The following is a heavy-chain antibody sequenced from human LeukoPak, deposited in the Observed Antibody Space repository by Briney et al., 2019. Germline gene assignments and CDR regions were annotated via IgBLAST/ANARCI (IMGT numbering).Heavy chain of an antibody. CDR2: IYHSGST. V-gene: IGHV4-38-2*02. Sequence: SETLSLTCTVSGYSISSGYYWGWIRQPPGKGLEWIGSIYHSGSTYYNPSLKSRVTISVDTSKNQFSLKLSSVTAADTAVYYCARGRAAIASYYDYVWGSYRPKPFDYWGQGTLVTVSS. CDR1: GYSISSGYY. CDR3: ARGRAAIASYYDYVWGSYRPKPFDY. D-gene: IGHD3-16*02. J-gene: IGHJ4*02.